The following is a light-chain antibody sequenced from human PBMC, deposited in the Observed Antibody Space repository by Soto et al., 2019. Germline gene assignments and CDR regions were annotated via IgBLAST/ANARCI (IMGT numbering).Light chain of an antibody. CDR3: ISYAGSNKPA. CDR1: SSDVGGYNY. Sequence: QSVLTQPPSASGSPGQSVAISCSGTSSDVGGYNYVSWYQQHPGKAAKLMIYDVNKRPSGVPDRFSGSKSGNTASLTVSGLQAEDEADYYCISYAGSNKPAFGGGTKLTVL. J-gene: IGLJ2*01. V-gene: IGLV2-8*01. CDR2: DVN.